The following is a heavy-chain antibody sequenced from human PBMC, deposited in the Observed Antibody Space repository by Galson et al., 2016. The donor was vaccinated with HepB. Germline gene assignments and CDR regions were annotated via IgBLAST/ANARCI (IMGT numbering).Heavy chain of an antibody. D-gene: IGHD1-26*01. Sequence: QSGAEVKKPGEALKISCKGSGYTFANYWLGWVRQMPGKGLEWMGTIYPGDSDTRYSPSFQGQVTISADRSISTTYLQWSSLDDSDSAIYYCAGGKWGDFDYWGQGTLLTVAS. V-gene: IGHV5-51*01. J-gene: IGHJ4*02. CDR3: AGGKWGDFDY. CDR2: IYPGDSDT. CDR1: GYTFANYW.